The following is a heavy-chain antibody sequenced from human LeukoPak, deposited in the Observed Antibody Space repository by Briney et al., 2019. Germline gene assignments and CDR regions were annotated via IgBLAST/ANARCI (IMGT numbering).Heavy chain of an antibody. CDR2: MYTSGST. D-gene: IGHD3-22*01. CDR1: GGSIRSGSHY. Sequence: TSETLSLTCTVSGGSIRSGSHYWNWIRQPAGKGLEWIGRMYTSGSTNYNPSLKSRVTISVDTSKNQFSLKLSSVTAADTAVYYCARTASGYYLFDYWGQGTLVTVSS. J-gene: IGHJ4*02. V-gene: IGHV4-61*02. CDR3: ARTASGYYLFDY.